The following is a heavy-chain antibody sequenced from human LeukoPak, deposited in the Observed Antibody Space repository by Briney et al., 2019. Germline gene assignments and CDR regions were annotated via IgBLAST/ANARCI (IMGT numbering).Heavy chain of an antibody. J-gene: IGHJ4*02. V-gene: IGHV3-30*04. CDR3: EGTDRGRYRISPNY. CDR2: ISPDGINK. CDR1: GFSFSNFA. D-gene: IGHD1-26*01. Sequence: GGSLRLSCAASGFSFSNFAMEWVRQAPGKGLEWVAIISPDGINKYYADSVKGRFTISRDNSKNTLYLQMHSLRTDDTALYYCEGTDRGRYRISPNYWGQGTLVTVSS.